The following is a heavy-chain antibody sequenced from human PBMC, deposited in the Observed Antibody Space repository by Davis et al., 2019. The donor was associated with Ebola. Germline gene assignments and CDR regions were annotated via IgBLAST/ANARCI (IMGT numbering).Heavy chain of an antibody. D-gene: IGHD2/OR15-2a*01. CDR1: GYTFTNYY. CDR2: INPNSGNT. J-gene: IGHJ3*01. CDR3: AKDNRNIWSEV. V-gene: IGHV1-8*02. Sequence: AASVKVSCKASGYTFTNYYMHWVRKATGQGLEWMGWINPNSGNTGYAQKFQGRVTMTRNTSISTAYMELSSLRSEETAIYYCAKDNRNIWSEVWGQGTMVTVSS.